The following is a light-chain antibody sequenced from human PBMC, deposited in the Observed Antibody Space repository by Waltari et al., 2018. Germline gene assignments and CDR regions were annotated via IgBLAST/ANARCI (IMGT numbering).Light chain of an antibody. J-gene: IGKJ1*01. V-gene: IGKV3-20*01. Sequence: CRATQSVGRSVAWYQQEPGQAPRLLIYGASNRGTGIPDRLSGSGSGTDCSLTISRLEPEDFSVYYCQHYVRLPVTFGQGTRVEIK. CDR2: GAS. CDR3: QHYVRLPVT. CDR1: QSVGRS.